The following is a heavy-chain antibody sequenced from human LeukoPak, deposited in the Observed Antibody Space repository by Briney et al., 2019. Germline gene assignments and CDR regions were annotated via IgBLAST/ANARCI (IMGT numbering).Heavy chain of an antibody. CDR1: GYTFTSYY. V-gene: IGHV1-46*01. Sequence: ASVKVSCKASGYTFTSYYMHWVRQAPGQGLEWMGIINPSGGSTSYAQKFQGRVTMTRDTSTSTVYMELSSLRSEDMAVYYCARASLGENGANWFDPWGQGTLVTVSS. CDR2: INPSGGST. J-gene: IGHJ5*02. D-gene: IGHD3-16*01. CDR3: ARASLGENGANWFDP.